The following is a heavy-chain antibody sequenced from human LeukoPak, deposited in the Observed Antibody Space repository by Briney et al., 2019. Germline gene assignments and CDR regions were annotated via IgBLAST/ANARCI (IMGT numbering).Heavy chain of an antibody. CDR3: ARDKRVAVAGTYIYYYYMDV. CDR1: SYSINSNYY. Sequence: SETLSLICSVSSYSINSNYYWGWIRQSPGKGLEWIGYIYYSGSTNYNPSLKSRVTISVDTSKNQFSLKLSSVTAADTAVYYCARDKRVAVAGTYIYYYYMDVWGNGTTVTISS. J-gene: IGHJ6*03. D-gene: IGHD6-19*01. V-gene: IGHV4-59*01. CDR2: IYYSGST.